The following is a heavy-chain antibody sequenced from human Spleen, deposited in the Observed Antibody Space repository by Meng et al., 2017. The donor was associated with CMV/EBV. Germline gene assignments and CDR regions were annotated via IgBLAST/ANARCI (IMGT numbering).Heavy chain of an antibody. CDR3: ARTEKSGGSCFDY. CDR2: AYYSGST. J-gene: IGHJ4*02. CDR1: GVSISSYY. Sequence: SETLSLTCTVSGVSISSYYWSWIRQPPGKGLEWIGYAYYSGSTNSNPSLKSRVTISVDTSRNQFSLKLKSVTAADTAVYYCARTEKSGGSCFDYWGQGTLVTVSS. D-gene: IGHD2-15*01. V-gene: IGHV4-59*01.